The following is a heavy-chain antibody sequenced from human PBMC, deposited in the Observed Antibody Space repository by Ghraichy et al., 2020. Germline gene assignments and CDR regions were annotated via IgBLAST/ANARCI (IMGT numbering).Heavy chain of an antibody. J-gene: IGHJ4*02. Sequence: ASVKVSCKASGDTFSTYGISWVRQAPGQGLEWMGWISGYNGNTKYSQNFQGRVTMTTDTSTSTAYMELRSLRSDDTAVYYCARDVGYSYFDYWGQGTLVTVSS. CDR3: ARDVGYSYFDY. D-gene: IGHD2-2*03. CDR2: ISGYNGNT. CDR1: GDTFSTYG. V-gene: IGHV1-18*01.